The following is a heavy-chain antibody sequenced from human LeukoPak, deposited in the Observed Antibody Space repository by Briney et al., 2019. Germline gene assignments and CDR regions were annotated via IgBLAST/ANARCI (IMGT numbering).Heavy chain of an antibody. D-gene: IGHD5-24*01. J-gene: IGHJ4*02. CDR1: GGCFSGYY. V-gene: IGHV4-34*01. Sequence: SEALSLTCAVYGGCFSGYYWRWIRQPPGKGLEWMGEINHSGSTNYNPSLTRRVTISVDTSKNQFSLKLNSVAAADTAVYYCARGVDGTTPPYYFDYWGQGTLVTVSS. CDR2: INHSGST. CDR3: ARGVDGTTPPYYFDY.